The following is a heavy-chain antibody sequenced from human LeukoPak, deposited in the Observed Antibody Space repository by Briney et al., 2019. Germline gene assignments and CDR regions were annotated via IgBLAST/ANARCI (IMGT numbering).Heavy chain of an antibody. CDR3: ARGGSYPTSNDY. CDR1: GGPFNGYY. Sequence: SETLSLTCTIYGGPFNGYYWSWIRQPPGKGLEWIGEVNHSGTTNYNPSLESRVTISVDTSKNQFSLKLSSMTAADTAVYYCARGGSYPTSNDYWGQGTLVTVSS. CDR2: VNHSGTT. J-gene: IGHJ4*02. D-gene: IGHD1-26*01. V-gene: IGHV4-34*01.